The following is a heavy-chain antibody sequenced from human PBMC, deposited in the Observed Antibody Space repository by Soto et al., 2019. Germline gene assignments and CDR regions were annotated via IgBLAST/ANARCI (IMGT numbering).Heavy chain of an antibody. V-gene: IGHV4-4*07. CDR2: IYASGST. J-gene: IGHJ4*01. CDR3: ARCTSGYSSSWYYFDY. CDR1: VGSISSYF. Sequence: SETLSLTCTVSVGSISSYFWSWIRQPAGKGLEWIWRIYASGSTNYNPSLKSRVTMSVDTSKNQFSLKLSSVTAADTAVYYCARCTSGYSSSWYYFDYWGHGALVTVSS. D-gene: IGHD6-13*01.